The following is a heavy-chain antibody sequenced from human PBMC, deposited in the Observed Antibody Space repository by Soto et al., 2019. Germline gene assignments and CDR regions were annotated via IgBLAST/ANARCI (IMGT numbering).Heavy chain of an antibody. CDR1: GGSISSYY. CDR3: ARDRGDSSGPNYYFGY. D-gene: IGHD3-22*01. Sequence: PSETLSLTCTVSGGSISSYYWSWIRQPPGKGLEWIGYIYYSGSTNYNPSLKSRVTISVDTSKNQFSLKLSSVTAADTAVYYCARDRGDSSGPNYYFGYWGQGTLVTVSS. CDR2: IYYSGST. V-gene: IGHV4-59*01. J-gene: IGHJ4*02.